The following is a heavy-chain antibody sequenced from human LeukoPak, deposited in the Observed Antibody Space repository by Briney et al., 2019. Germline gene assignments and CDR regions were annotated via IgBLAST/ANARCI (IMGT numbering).Heavy chain of an antibody. D-gene: IGHD3-10*01. CDR2: ISSSGNTI. J-gene: IGHJ4*02. V-gene: IGHV3-48*03. CDR1: GFTFSSYE. CDR3: ARDGRSYGSGPTDY. Sequence: PGGSLRLSCAASGFTFSSYEMNWVRQAPGKGLEWVSYISSSGNTIYYADSVKGRFTISRDNAKNSLYLQMNSLRAEDTAVYYCARDGRSYGSGPTDYWGQGTLVTVSS.